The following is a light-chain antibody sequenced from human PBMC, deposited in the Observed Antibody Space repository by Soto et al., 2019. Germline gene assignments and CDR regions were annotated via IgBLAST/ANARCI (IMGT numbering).Light chain of an antibody. CDR2: DAS. V-gene: IGKV3-11*01. CDR1: QSFSSY. Sequence: EIVLTQSPVTLSLSPGERATLSCRASQSFSSYLACYQQKPGQAPRLLIYDASKRATGIPARFSGSGSGTDFTLTISSLEPEDFAVYYCQQRSNWPPTFGQGTKVDI. J-gene: IGKJ1*01. CDR3: QQRSNWPPT.